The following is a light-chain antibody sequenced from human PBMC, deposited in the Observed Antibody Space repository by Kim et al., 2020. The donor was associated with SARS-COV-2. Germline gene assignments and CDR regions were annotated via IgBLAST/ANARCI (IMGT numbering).Light chain of an antibody. J-gene: IGKJ1*01. CDR2: AAS. Sequence: ASVGDRVTNTCRASQGITKDLAWFQQKPEKAPKSLIYAASNLQSGGPSRFSGSGSVTDFTLTISSLQPEDFATYYCQQYNSYPRTFGQGTKVDIK. CDR1: QGITKD. CDR3: QQYNSYPRT. V-gene: IGKV1-16*01.